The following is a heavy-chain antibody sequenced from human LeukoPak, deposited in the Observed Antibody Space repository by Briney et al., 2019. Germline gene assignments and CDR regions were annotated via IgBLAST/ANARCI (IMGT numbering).Heavy chain of an antibody. Sequence: GGSLRLSCAASGFTFSSYGMHWVRQAPGKGLEWVAVIRYDGSNKYYADSVKGRFTISRDNSKNTLYLQMNSLRAEDTAVYYCAREGRMDYYDSRGYFDYWGQGTLVTVSS. CDR3: AREGRMDYYDSRGYFDY. J-gene: IGHJ4*02. V-gene: IGHV3-33*01. CDR1: GFTFSSYG. D-gene: IGHD3-22*01. CDR2: IRYDGSNK.